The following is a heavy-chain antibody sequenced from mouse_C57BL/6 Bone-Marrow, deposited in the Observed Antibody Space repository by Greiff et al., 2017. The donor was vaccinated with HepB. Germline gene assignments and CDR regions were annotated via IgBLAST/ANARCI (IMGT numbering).Heavy chain of an antibody. J-gene: IGHJ3*01. CDR2: ISTYYGDA. CDR1: GYTFTDYA. CDR3: GYYPFAY. Sequence: VKLVESGPELVRPGVSVKISCKGSGYTFTDYAMHWVKQSHAKSLEWIGVISTYYGDASYNQKFKDKATMTVDKSSSTAYMELDRLTSEASAVYYDGYYPFAYWGQGTLVTVSA. V-gene: IGHV1-67*01. D-gene: IGHD2-3*01.